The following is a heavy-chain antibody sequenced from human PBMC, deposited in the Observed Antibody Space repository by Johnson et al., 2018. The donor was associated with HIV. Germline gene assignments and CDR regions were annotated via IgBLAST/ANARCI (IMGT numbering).Heavy chain of an antibody. J-gene: IGHJ3*02. V-gene: IGHV3-30*02. CDR3: ARADSSSSPWMGLDI. D-gene: IGHD6-13*01. CDR2: IAHDESIT. Sequence: QVQLVETGGGLIQPGGSLRLSCAASGFTFADYGMHWVRPPPGKGLEWVAFIAHDESITHYADSVKGRFTMSRDNSKNTLYLHMKSLRPEDTAVYYCARADSSSSPWMGLDIWGQGTMVTVSS. CDR1: GFTFADYG.